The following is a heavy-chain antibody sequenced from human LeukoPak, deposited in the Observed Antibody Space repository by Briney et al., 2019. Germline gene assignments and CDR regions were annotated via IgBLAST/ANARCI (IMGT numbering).Heavy chain of an antibody. D-gene: IGHD1-1*01. CDR2: VDPSGGST. Sequence: ASVKVSCKASGYTFTSHYIHWVRQAPGQGLEWMGIVDPSGGSTSRAQKFQGRVTITRDTSTSTVYMELSSLRSEDTAVHYCARDNTATGPFDYWGQGTLVTVSS. CDR1: GYTFTSHY. J-gene: IGHJ4*02. CDR3: ARDNTATGPFDY. V-gene: IGHV1-46*01.